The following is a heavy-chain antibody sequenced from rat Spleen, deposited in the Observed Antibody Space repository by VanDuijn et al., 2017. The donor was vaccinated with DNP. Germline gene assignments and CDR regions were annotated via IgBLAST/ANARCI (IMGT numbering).Heavy chain of an antibody. V-gene: IGHV5-22*01. CDR3: VRWNSGHFDY. Sequence: EVQLVESGGGLEEPGGSLSLSCATSGFTFNDYYMAWVRQAPAKGLEWVAYIGSPAYAPYSTDSVKGRFTISRDNAKSTLYLQMNNLRSEDMATYYCVRWNSGHFDYWGQGVMVTVSS. CDR2: IGSPAYAP. D-gene: IGHD4-3*01. CDR1: GFTFNDYY. J-gene: IGHJ2*01.